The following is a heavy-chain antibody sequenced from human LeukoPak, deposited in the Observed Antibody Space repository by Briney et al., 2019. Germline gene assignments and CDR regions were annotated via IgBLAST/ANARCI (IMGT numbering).Heavy chain of an antibody. J-gene: IGHJ4*02. CDR1: GYTFTSYG. CDR2: ISAYNGNT. D-gene: IGHD3-10*01. V-gene: IGHV1-18*01. Sequence: ASVKVSCKASGYTFTSYGISWVRQAPGQGLEWMGWISAYNGNTNYAQKLQGRVTMTTDTSTSTAYMEQRSLRSDDTAVYYCARATQLWFGELEPSDYWGQGTLVTVSS. CDR3: ARATQLWFGELEPSDY.